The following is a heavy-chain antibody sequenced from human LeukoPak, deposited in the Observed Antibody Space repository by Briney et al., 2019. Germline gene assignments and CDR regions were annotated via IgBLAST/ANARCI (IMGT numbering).Heavy chain of an antibody. D-gene: IGHD4-17*01. Sequence: ASVKVSCKVSGYRLTDLSLHWVRQAPGKGLEWLGGFDPEDGEPIYAQKFQGRLSMTEDTSKDTGYMELRTLSTEDTALYYCAKSHGDYGLLDYWGQGTLVTVSS. J-gene: IGHJ4*02. CDR1: GYRLTDLS. CDR3: AKSHGDYGLLDY. CDR2: FDPEDGEP. V-gene: IGHV1-24*01.